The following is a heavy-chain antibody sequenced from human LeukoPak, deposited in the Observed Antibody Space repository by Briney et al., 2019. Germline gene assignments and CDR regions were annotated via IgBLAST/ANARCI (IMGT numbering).Heavy chain of an antibody. CDR3: VRLSWELGDGGVT. CDR2: ISSSSSYI. Sequence: PGGSLRLSCAASGFTFSSYSMNWVRQAPGKGLEWVSSISSSSSYIYYADSVKGRFTISRDNVKNTLYLQMNNLRAEDTAVYYCVRLSWELGDGGVTWGQGTLVTVSS. V-gene: IGHV3-21*01. CDR1: GFTFSSYS. D-gene: IGHD1-26*01. J-gene: IGHJ5*02.